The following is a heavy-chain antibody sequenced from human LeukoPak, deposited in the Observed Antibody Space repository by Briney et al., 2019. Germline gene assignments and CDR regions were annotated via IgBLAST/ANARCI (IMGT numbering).Heavy chain of an antibody. CDR2: ISSSSSYI. J-gene: IGHJ4*02. D-gene: IGHD5-12*01. V-gene: IGHV3-21*01. CDR3: VRAGYSGYGWPFDY. CDR1: GFTFSSYT. Sequence: GGSLRLSCAASGFTFSSYTMSWVRQAPGRGLEWVSSISSSSSYIYYADSVKGRFTISRDNAKNSLYLQMNSLRAEDTAVYYCVRAGYSGYGWPFDYWGQGTLVTVSS.